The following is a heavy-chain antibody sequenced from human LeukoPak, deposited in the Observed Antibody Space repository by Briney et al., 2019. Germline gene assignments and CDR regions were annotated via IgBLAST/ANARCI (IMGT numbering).Heavy chain of an antibody. CDR3: ARGLSGYSGGDDAFDI. D-gene: IGHD2-21*01. J-gene: IGHJ3*02. CDR2: IYYSGST. Sequence: SETLSLTCTVSGDSISSYYWTWIRQPPGKGLRWIGYIYYSGSTNYNPSLKIRVTMSVDTSKNQFSLKLSSVTAADTAMYYCARGLSGYSGGDDAFDIWGQGTMVAVSS. V-gene: IGHV4-59*01. CDR1: GDSISSYY.